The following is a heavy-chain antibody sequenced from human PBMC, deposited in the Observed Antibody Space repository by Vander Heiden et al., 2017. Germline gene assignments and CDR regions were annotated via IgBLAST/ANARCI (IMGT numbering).Heavy chain of an antibody. Sequence: QVQLVESGGGVVQPGRSLRLSCAASGFTFSSYAMHWVRQAPGKGLEWVAVISYDGSNKYYADSVKGRFTISRDNSKNTLYLQMNSLRAEDTAVYYCAREGKFRVVVITTFDYWGQGTLVTVSS. CDR1: GFTFSSYA. CDR3: AREGKFRVVVITTFDY. D-gene: IGHD3-22*01. V-gene: IGHV3-30*01. CDR2: ISYDGSNK. J-gene: IGHJ4*02.